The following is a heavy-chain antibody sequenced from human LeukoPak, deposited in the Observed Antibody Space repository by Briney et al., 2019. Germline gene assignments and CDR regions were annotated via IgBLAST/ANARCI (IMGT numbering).Heavy chain of an antibody. CDR2: IKQDGSEK. CDR1: GFTFSSYW. J-gene: IGHJ6*02. V-gene: IGHV3-7*01. Sequence: GGSLRLSCAASGFTFSSYWMSWVRQAPGKGLEWVPNIKQDGSEKYYVDSVKGRFTISRDNAKNSLYLQMNSLRAEDTAVYYCARARGVGATKKYYGMDVWGQGTTVTVSS. CDR3: ARARGVGATKKYYGMDV. D-gene: IGHD1-26*01.